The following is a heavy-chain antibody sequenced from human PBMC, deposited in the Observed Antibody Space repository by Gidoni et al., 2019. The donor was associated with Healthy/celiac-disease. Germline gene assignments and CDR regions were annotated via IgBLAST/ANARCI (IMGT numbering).Heavy chain of an antibody. CDR2: IGTGGGT. CDR3: ARGSPPDYDFWSGYWYYYYGMDV. J-gene: IGHJ6*02. Sequence: EVHLLESGGGLVQPGVSPSLPCAASASTFSSYDMHWVCQATGRGMAWVSAIGTGGGTVYPGSVKGRFTISRENAKNSLYLKMNSLRAGDTAVYYCARGSPPDYDFWSGYWYYYYGMDVWGQGTTVTVSS. CDR1: ASTFSSYD. D-gene: IGHD3-3*01. V-gene: IGHV3-13*01.